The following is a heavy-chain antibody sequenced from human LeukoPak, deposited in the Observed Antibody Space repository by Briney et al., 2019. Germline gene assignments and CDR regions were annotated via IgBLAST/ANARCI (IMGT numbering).Heavy chain of an antibody. V-gene: IGHV3-52*01. Sequence: PGGSLRLSCAASGFTFSSSWMHWVCQAPEKGLEWVADIKCDGSEKYYVDSVKGRLTISRDNAKNSLYLQVNSLRAEDMTVYYCAAIAAAGTDFDYWGQGTLVTVSS. CDR3: AAIAAAGTDFDY. CDR1: GFTFSSSW. D-gene: IGHD6-13*01. J-gene: IGHJ4*02. CDR2: IKCDGSEK.